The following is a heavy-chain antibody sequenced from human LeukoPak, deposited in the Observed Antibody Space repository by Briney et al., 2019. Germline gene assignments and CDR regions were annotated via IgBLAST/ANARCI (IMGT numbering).Heavy chain of an antibody. Sequence: PSETLSLTCTVSGGSISSYYWSWIRQPPGKGLEWIGYIYYSGSTNYNPSLKSRVTISVDTSKNQFSLKLSSVTAADTAVYYCARPGWGGAFDIWGQGTMVTVSS. V-gene: IGHV4-59*01. CDR1: GGSISSYY. D-gene: IGHD3-16*01. CDR3: ARPGWGGAFDI. CDR2: IYYSGST. J-gene: IGHJ3*02.